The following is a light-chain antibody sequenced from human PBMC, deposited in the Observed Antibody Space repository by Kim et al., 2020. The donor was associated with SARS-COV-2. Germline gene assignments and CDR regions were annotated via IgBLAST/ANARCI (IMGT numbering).Light chain of an antibody. V-gene: IGKV3-20*01. CDR1: QSVSSSY. CDR2: GAS. CDR3: QQYGSSPYS. J-gene: IGKJ2*03. Sequence: EIVLTQSPGTLSLSPGERVALSCRASQSVSSSYLAWYQQKPGQAPRLLIYGASSRATGIQNRFSGSGSGTDFTLTISRLEPEDFAMYYCQQYGSSPYSFGQGTKLEI.